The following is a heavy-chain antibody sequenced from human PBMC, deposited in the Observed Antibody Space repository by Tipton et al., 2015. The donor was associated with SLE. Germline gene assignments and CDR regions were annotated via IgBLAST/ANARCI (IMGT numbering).Heavy chain of an antibody. V-gene: IGHV4-59*01. CDR2: IYYSGST. D-gene: IGHD1-26*01. Sequence: GLVKPSETLSLICTVSGDSISGYHWGWIRQPPGKGLEWLGYIYYSGSTFYNPSLKSRLTISVDTSNNQFSLRLSSATAADTAVYYCASAQWDANIYFDYWGQGALVTVSS. J-gene: IGHJ4*02. CDR1: GDSISGYH. CDR3: ASAQWDANIYFDY.